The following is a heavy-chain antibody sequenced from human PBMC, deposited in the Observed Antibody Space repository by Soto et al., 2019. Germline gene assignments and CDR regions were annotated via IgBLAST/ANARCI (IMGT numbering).Heavy chain of an antibody. CDR1: GYTFTSYG. D-gene: IGHD2-2*01. V-gene: IGHV1-18*01. Sequence: GASVKVSCKASGYTFTSYGISWVRQAPGQGLEWMGWISAYNGNTNYAQKLQGRVTMTTDTSTSTAYMELRSLRSDDTAVYYCARDIGYCSSTSCYPIDYWGQGTLGTVSS. CDR2: ISAYNGNT. J-gene: IGHJ4*02. CDR3: ARDIGYCSSTSCYPIDY.